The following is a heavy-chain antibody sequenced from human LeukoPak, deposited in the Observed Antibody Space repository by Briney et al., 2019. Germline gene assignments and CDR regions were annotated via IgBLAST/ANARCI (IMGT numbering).Heavy chain of an antibody. CDR1: GFTFSNFA. CDR2: LYGGGDVT. D-gene: IGHD6-25*01. J-gene: IGHJ4*02. CDR3: AKARGPAATHPEY. Sequence: GGSLRLSCAASGFTFSNFAMTWVRQAPGKGLEWVSGLYGGGDVTYYADSVKGRFTISRDDAKNTLYLQMNGLRAEDTAVYYCAKARGPAATHPEYWGQGTLVTVSS. V-gene: IGHV3-23*01.